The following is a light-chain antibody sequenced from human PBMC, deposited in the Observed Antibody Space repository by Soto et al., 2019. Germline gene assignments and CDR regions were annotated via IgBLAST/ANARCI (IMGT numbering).Light chain of an antibody. CDR2: KDT. Sequence: SCELTQPSSVSVSPGQTAKITCSGDLLTKKYARWFQQKPGQAPLLVIYKDTERPSGIPERFYGSSSETTVTLTITGAQVEDEADYYCYSATDNTVVFGGGTKLTVL. CDR1: LLTKKY. J-gene: IGLJ2*01. V-gene: IGLV3-27*01. CDR3: YSATDNTVV.